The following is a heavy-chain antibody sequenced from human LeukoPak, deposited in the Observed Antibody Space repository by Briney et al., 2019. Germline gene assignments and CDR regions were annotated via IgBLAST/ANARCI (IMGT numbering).Heavy chain of an antibody. V-gene: IGHV4-38-2*02. D-gene: IGHD2/OR15-2a*01. J-gene: IGHJ3*02. Sequence: SETLSLTCTVSGYSISSGYYWGWIRQPPGKGLEWIGSIYHSGSTYYNPSLKSRVTISVDTSKNQFSLKLSSVTAADTAVYYCARDLLNAFDIWGQGTMVTVSP. CDR2: IYHSGST. CDR3: ARDLLNAFDI. CDR1: GYSISSGYY.